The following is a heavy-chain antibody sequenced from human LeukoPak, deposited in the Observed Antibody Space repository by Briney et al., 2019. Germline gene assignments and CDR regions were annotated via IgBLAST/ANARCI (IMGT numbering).Heavy chain of an antibody. CDR2: ISGSGSAI. Sequence: GGSLRLSCAASRFTFSSYDMSWVRQAPGKGLEWVSYISGSGSAIYYADSVKGRFTISRDNAKNSLTLQMNSLRAEDTAVYYCARSYSPYGYYDCWGQGTLVTVSS. J-gene: IGHJ4*02. CDR1: RFTFSSYD. D-gene: IGHD4-11*01. CDR3: ARSYSPYGYYDC. V-gene: IGHV3-48*03.